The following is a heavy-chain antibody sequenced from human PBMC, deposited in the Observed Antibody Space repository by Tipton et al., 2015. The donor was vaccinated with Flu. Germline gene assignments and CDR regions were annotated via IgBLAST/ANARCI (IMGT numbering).Heavy chain of an antibody. J-gene: IGHJ3*01. V-gene: IGHV4-39*07. Sequence: TLSLTCTVSGGSISSSSHYWGWIRQAPGRGLEWVGSIYYTGYPYYNSSLKSRLAMSIDTSKKQFSLRLSSVTAADTAVYYCAKVTMTTWDAFDVWGQGTMVTVSS. CDR3: AKVTMTTWDAFDV. CDR2: IYYTGYP. CDR1: GGSISSSSHY. D-gene: IGHD4-17*01.